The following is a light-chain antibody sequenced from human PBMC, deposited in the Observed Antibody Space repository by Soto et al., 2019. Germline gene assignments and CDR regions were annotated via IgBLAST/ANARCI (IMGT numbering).Light chain of an antibody. Sequence: QAVVTQSPSASASLGASVNVTCTLSSGQNSYAIAWHQQQPEKGPRYLMKVNSDGSHIKGDGIPDRFSGSSSRSERYLTISSLQSEDEADYYCQTWGTGIFVVFGGGTKLTVL. CDR3: QTWGTGIFVV. CDR2: VNSDGSH. CDR1: SGQNSYA. J-gene: IGLJ2*01. V-gene: IGLV4-69*01.